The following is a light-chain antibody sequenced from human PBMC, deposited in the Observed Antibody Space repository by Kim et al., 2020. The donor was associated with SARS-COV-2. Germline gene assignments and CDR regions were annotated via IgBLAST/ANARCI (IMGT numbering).Light chain of an antibody. Sequence: SYELTQRPSVSVSPGQTASITCSGDKLGDKYACWYQQKPGQSPVLVIYQDSKRPSGIPERFSGSNSGNTATLTISGTQAMDEADYYCQAWDSSTADVVFG. V-gene: IGLV3-1*01. CDR2: QDS. CDR1: KLGDKY. CDR3: QAWDSSTADVV. J-gene: IGLJ2*01.